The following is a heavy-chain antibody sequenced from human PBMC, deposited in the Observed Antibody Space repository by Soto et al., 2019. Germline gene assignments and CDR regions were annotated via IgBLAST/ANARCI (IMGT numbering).Heavy chain of an antibody. J-gene: IGHJ4*02. CDR1: GFVFKDSS. Sequence: EVLLVESGGGLVQPGGSLKLSCAASGFVFKDSSIHWVRQASGKGLEWVGRIRDRAYNYATAYAASVEGRFTISRDDLVNPADLPLGSLKTEDTAIYYCTRLISAAQDYWGQGTLVTVSS. CDR3: TRLISAAQDY. D-gene: IGHD3-10*01. CDR2: IRDRAYNYAT. V-gene: IGHV3-73*01.